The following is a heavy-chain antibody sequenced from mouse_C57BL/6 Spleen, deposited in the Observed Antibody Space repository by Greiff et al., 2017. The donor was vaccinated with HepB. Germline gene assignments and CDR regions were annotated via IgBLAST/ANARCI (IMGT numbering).Heavy chain of an antibody. CDR1: GFTFSSYA. D-gene: IGHD4-1*01. Sequence: EVQRVESGGGLVKPGGSLKLSCAASGFTFSSYAMSWVRQTPEKRLEWVATISDGGSYTYYPDNVKGRFTISRDNAKNNLYLQMSHLKSEDTAMYYCARSQTGTGFAYWGQGTLVTVSA. J-gene: IGHJ3*01. CDR3: ARSQTGTGFAY. CDR2: ISDGGSYT. V-gene: IGHV5-4*01.